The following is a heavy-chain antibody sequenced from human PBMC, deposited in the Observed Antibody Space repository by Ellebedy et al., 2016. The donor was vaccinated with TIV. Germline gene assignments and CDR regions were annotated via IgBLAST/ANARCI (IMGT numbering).Heavy chain of an antibody. D-gene: IGHD4-17*01. CDR3: ATDGSYGDYLSPTHAFVI. CDR1: RFSFSSYW. Sequence: GGSLRLSCAASRFSFSSYWMSWVRQAPGKGLEWVANINQDGSEKHYVDSVKGRFTISRDNAKTSLYLQMNSLRVEYTAVYYCATDGSYGDYLSPTHAFVIWGQGTMVTVSS. V-gene: IGHV3-7*01. J-gene: IGHJ3*02. CDR2: INQDGSEK.